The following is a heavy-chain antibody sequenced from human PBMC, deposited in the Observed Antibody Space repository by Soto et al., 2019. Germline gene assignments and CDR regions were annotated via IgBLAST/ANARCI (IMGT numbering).Heavy chain of an antibody. Sequence: SETLSLTCTVSGGSISSGGYYWSWIRQHPGKCLEWIGYIYYTGSTYYNPSLKSRVTISVDTSKNQFSLKLSSVNAADTAVYYCARVSVGGYYKYNWCDPWGQGTLVTVSS. D-gene: IGHD3-3*01. CDR2: IYYTGST. J-gene: IGHJ5*02. CDR1: GGSISSGGYY. CDR3: ARVSVGGYYKYNWCDP. V-gene: IGHV4-31*03.